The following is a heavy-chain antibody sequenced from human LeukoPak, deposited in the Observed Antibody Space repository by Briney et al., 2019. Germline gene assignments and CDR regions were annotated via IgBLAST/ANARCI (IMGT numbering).Heavy chain of an antibody. CDR2: INWNGGST. V-gene: IGHV3-20*04. Sequence: GGSLRLSCAASGFTFDDYGMSWVRQAPGKGLEWVSGINWNGGSTGYADSVKGRFTISRDNAKNSLYLQMNSLRAEDTALYYCARQGYSGYDGISDYWGQGTLVTVPS. CDR1: GFTFDDYG. D-gene: IGHD5-12*01. CDR3: ARQGYSGYDGISDY. J-gene: IGHJ4*02.